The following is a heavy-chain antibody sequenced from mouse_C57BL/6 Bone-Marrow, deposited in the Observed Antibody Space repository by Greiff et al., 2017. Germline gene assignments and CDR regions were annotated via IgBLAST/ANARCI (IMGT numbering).Heavy chain of an antibody. CDR2: IDPSDSYT. CDR3: ARDYGSFYYFDY. D-gene: IGHD1-1*01. Sequence: QVQLQQSGAELVMPGASVKLSCKASGYTFTSYWMHWVKQRPGQGLEWIGEIDPSDSYTNYNQKFKGKSTLTVDKSSSTAYMQLSSLTSEDSAVYYCARDYGSFYYFDYWGQGTTLTVSS. J-gene: IGHJ2*01. V-gene: IGHV1-69*01. CDR1: GYTFTSYW.